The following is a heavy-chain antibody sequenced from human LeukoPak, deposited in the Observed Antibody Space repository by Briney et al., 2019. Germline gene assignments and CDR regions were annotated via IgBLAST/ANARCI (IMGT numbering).Heavy chain of an antibody. CDR1: GGTFSSYA. CDR2: IIPIFGTA. CDR3: ARDPKGSGTKGVVDY. D-gene: IGHD1-14*01. V-gene: IGHV1-69*05. J-gene: IGHJ4*02. Sequence: SVKVSCKASGGTFSSYAISWVRQAPGQGLEWMGRIIPIFGTANYAQKFQGRVTITTDESTSTAYMELSSLRSEDTAVYYCARDPKGSGTKGVVDYWGQGTLVTVSS.